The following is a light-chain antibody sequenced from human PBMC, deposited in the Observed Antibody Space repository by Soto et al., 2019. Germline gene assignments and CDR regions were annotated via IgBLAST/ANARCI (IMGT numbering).Light chain of an antibody. V-gene: IGLV1-44*01. J-gene: IGLJ3*02. CDR2: SDD. CDR1: SSNVGSNT. CDR3: SSWEDSLNGWV. Sequence: QSVLTQPPSAYGTPGPRVTISWSGSSSNVGSNTVSWYQQLPGTAPKVLIYSDDQRPSGVPDRFSGSRSGSSAYLAISGLQSGDEADYYCSSWEDSLNGWVVGGGTKLTVL.